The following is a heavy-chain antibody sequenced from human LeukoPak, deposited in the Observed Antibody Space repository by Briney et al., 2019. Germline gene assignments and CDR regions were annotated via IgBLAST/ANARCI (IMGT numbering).Heavy chain of an antibody. Sequence: GGSLRLSCAASGFTFSSAWMSWVRQAPGKGLEWVGRIKTKTDGGTTDYGAPVKDRFTISRDDSKNTLYLEMNSLKTEDTAVYFCATVTSGGDCYRYWGQGSLVTVSS. V-gene: IGHV3-15*01. J-gene: IGHJ4*02. CDR3: ATVTSGGDCYRY. CDR1: GFTFSSAW. D-gene: IGHD2-21*01. CDR2: IKTKTDGGTT.